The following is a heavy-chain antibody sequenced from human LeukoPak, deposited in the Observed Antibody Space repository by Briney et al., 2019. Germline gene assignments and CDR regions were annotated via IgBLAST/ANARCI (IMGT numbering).Heavy chain of an antibody. CDR1: GGSFSGYY. Sequence: SETLSLTCAVYGGSFSGYYWSWIRQPPGKGLEWIGEINHSGSTNYNPSLKSRVTISVDTSKNQFSLKLSSVTAADTAVYYCARRGSAIGRRYYYYMDVWGKGTTVTISS. CDR2: INHSGST. V-gene: IGHV4-34*01. D-gene: IGHD2-2*02. J-gene: IGHJ6*03. CDR3: ARRGSAIGRRYYYYMDV.